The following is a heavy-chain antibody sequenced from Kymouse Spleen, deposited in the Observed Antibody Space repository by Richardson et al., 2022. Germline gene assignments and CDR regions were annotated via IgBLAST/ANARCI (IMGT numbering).Heavy chain of an antibody. D-gene: IGHD3-10*01. CDR1: GFTFSNAW. CDR3: TTELWFGELLRGY. CDR2: IKSKTDGGTT. J-gene: IGHJ4*02. V-gene: IGHV3-15*01. Sequence: EVQLVESGGGLVKPGGSLRLSCAASGFTFSNAWMSWVRQAPGKGLEWVGRIKSKTDGGTTDYAAPVKGRFTISRDDSKNTLYLQMNSLKTEDTAVYYCTTELWFGELLRGYWGQGTLVTVSS.